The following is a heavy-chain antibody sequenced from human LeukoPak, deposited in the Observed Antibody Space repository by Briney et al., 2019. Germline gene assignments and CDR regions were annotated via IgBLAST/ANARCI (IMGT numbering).Heavy chain of an antibody. CDR3: AKRDSSGSYYFDY. CDR2: ISSGGGFA. V-gene: IGHV3-23*01. CDR1: GFTFSSYG. Sequence: GGSLRLSCAASGFTFSSYGMSWVRQAPGKGLEWVSDISSGGGFAYYADSVKGRFTISRDNSKNTLYLQMNSLRAEDTAVYYCAKRDSSGSYYFDYWGQGTLVTVSS. J-gene: IGHJ4*02. D-gene: IGHD3-22*01.